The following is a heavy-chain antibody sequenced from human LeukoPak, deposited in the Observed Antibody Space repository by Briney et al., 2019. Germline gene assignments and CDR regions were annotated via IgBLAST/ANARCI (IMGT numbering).Heavy chain of an antibody. CDR3: ATLYSSGWYTTSYWYFDL. CDR2: INTNTGNP. CDR1: GYTFTSYA. J-gene: IGHJ2*01. D-gene: IGHD6-19*01. V-gene: IGHV7-4-1*02. Sequence: GASVKVSCKASGYTFTSYAMNWVRQAPGQGLEWMGWINTNTGNPTYAQGFTGRFVFSLDTSVSTAYLQISGLKAEDTAVYYCATLYSSGWYTTSYWYFDLWGRGTLVTVSS.